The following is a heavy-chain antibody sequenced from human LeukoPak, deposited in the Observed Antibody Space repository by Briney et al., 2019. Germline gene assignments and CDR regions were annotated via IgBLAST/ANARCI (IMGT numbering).Heavy chain of an antibody. CDR2: IHTSGES. J-gene: IGHJ4*02. CDR3: ARLGSYHDF. CDR1: SFTFSSYG. D-gene: IGHD1-26*01. V-gene: IGHV4-4*09. Sequence: KAGGSLRLSCTDSSFTFSSYGMSWVRQAPGKGLEWMGHIHTSGESRYYPSLKSRLTMSIDASRNQLSLKLTSVTAADTAVYFCARLGSYHDFWGQGALVTVSS.